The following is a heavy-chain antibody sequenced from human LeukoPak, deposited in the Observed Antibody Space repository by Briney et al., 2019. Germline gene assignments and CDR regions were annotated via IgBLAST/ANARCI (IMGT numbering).Heavy chain of an antibody. CDR1: GYSFTDKY. CDR2: INPNSGGT. Sequence: ASVKVSCKASGYSFTDKYMHWVRQAPGQGPEWMGRINPNSGGTNYAQKFQGRVTMTRDTSISTAYMELSRLRSDDTAVYYCARGDYASYYYYYMDVWGKGTTVTVSS. J-gene: IGHJ6*03. D-gene: IGHD4-17*01. V-gene: IGHV1-2*02. CDR3: ARGDYASYYYYYMDV.